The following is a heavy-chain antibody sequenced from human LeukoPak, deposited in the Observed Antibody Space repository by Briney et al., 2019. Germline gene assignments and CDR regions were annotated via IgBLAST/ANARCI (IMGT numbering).Heavy chain of an antibody. V-gene: IGHV4-59*01. CDR2: MYDSGST. Sequence: WETLSLTCTVSGDSISSFYWSWIRQPPGKGLEWIAYMYDSGSTNYNPSLKSRVTISVDTSKSQFSLKLSSVTAADTAVYYCARGSPGTPFDYWGQGTLVSVSS. D-gene: IGHD2-15*01. CDR3: ARGSPGTPFDY. J-gene: IGHJ4*02. CDR1: GDSISSFY.